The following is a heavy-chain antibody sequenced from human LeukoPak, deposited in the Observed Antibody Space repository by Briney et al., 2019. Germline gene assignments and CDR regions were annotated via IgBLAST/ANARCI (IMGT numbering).Heavy chain of an antibody. CDR1: GYTFTSYG. D-gene: IGHD6-13*01. CDR2: ISAYNGNT. V-gene: IGHV1-18*01. CDR3: ARGIAGGWFDP. J-gene: IGHJ5*02. Sequence: GASVKVPCKASGYTFTSYGISWVRQAPGQGREWMGWISAYNGNTNYAQKLQGRVTMTTDTSTSTAYMELRSLRSDDTALYYCARGIAGGWFDPWGQGTLVTVSS.